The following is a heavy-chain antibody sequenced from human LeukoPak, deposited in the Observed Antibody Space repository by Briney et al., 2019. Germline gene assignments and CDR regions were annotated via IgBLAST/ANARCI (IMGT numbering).Heavy chain of an antibody. D-gene: IGHD6-6*01. CDR1: GFTFSSYA. J-gene: IGHJ4*02. V-gene: IGHV3-23*01. CDR2: ISGSGGST. Sequence: PGGSLRLSCAASGFTFSSYAMSWVRQAPGKGLEWVSAISGSGGSTYYADSVKGRFTISRDNSKNTLYLQMNSLRAEDTAVYYCASCSSSRGTFDYWGQGTLVTVSS. CDR3: ASCSSSRGTFDY.